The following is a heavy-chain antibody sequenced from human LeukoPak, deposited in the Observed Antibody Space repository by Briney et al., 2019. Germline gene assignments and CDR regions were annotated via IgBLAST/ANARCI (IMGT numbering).Heavy chain of an antibody. D-gene: IGHD6-13*01. Sequence: GGSLRLSCAASGFTFSSYSMNWIRQAPGKGLEWVSSISSSTSYIYYADSVKGRFTISKDNAKNSLYLQMNSLRAEDTAVYYCARGDSSNWYPIYWGQGTLVTVSS. V-gene: IGHV3-21*01. CDR3: ARGDSSNWYPIY. CDR1: GFTFSSYS. J-gene: IGHJ4*02. CDR2: ISSSTSYI.